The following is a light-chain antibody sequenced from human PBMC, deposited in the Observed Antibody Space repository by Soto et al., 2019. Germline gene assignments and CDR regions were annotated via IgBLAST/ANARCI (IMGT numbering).Light chain of an antibody. V-gene: IGKV1-5*03. J-gene: IGKJ1*01. CDR3: QQYNSYPWT. CDR1: QTISSW. CDR2: KAS. Sequence: DIQMTQSPSTLSASVGDRVTIPCRASQTISSWLAWYQQKPGKAPKLLIYKASSLESGVPSRFSGSGSGTEYTLTINSLQSDDFATYYCQQYNSYPWTFGQGTKVDIK.